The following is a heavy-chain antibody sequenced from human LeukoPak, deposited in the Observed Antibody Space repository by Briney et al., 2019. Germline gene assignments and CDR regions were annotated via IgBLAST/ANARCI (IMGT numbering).Heavy chain of an antibody. V-gene: IGHV4-30-4*01. CDR1: GASIRSGDYY. D-gene: IGHD2-15*01. CDR2: IYDSGST. Sequence: SQTLSLTCTVSGASIRSGDYYWSWIRQPPGKGLEWIGYIYDSGSTYYNPSLKSRITISVDTSENRFSLKLSSVTATDTAVYYCARDCSGGSCYGAFDIWGRGTMVTVSS. CDR3: ARDCSGGSCYGAFDI. J-gene: IGHJ3*02.